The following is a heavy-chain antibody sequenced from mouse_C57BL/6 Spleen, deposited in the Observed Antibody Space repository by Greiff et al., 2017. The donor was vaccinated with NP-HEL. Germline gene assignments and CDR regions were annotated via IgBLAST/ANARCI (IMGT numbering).Heavy chain of an antibody. CDR3: AREAGGWFAY. V-gene: IGHV3-1*01. Sequence: EVKVVESGPGMVKPSQSLSLTCTVTGYSITSGYDWHWIRHFPGNKLEWMGYISYSGSTNYNPSLKSRISITHDTSKNHFFLKLNSVTTEDTATYYCAREAGGWFAYWGQGTLVTVSA. CDR1: GYSITSGYD. CDR2: ISYSGST. J-gene: IGHJ3*01.